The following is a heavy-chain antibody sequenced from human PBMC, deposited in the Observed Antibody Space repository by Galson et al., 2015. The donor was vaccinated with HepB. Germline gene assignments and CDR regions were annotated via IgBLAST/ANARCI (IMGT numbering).Heavy chain of an antibody. D-gene: IGHD3-16*01. J-gene: IGHJ4*02. CDR2: IRYDGSKK. CDR3: VKGEAGGFDF. V-gene: IGHV3-30*02. Sequence: RQAPGKGLEWVTFIRYDGSKKYYIDSVKGRFDISRDDSASTLYLQMKSLRPEDTAIYYCVKGEAGGFDFWGQGTLDIVSS.